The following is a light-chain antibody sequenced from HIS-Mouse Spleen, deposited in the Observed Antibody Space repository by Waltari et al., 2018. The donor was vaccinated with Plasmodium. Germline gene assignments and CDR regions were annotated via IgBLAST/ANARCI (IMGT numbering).Light chain of an antibody. CDR3: CSYAGSYTYV. J-gene: IGLJ1*01. V-gene: IGLV2-11*01. Sequence: QSALTQPRSVSGSPGQSVTLSCTGTSSDVGGYNYVSWYQQHPGKAPKLMIYDVSKRPPGVPDRCSGSKSGNTASLTISGLQAEDEADYYCCSYAGSYTYVFGTGTKVTVL. CDR2: DVS. CDR1: SSDVGGYNY.